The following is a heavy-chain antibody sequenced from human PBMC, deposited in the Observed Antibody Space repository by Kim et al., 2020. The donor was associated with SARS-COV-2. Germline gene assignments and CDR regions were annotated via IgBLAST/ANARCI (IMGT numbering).Heavy chain of an antibody. V-gene: IGHV3-74*01. Sequence: GGSLRLSCEASGFTFRNNWMYWVRQDPGKGLGWVADMSSDGSDIRYADFVKGRFTISRDNAKNTLLLQMNSLRVEDTALYYCVRDWRNGFDVWGHGTMVTVSS. CDR2: MSSDGSDI. CDR3: VRDWRNGFDV. J-gene: IGHJ3*01. CDR1: GFTFRNNW.